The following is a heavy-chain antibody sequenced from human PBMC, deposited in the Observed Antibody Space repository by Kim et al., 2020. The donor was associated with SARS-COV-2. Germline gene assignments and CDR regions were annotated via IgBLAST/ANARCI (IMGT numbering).Heavy chain of an antibody. CDR1: GGSFSGYY. Sequence: SETLSLTCAVYGGSFSGYYWSWIRQPPGKGLEWIGEINHSGSTNYNPSLKSRVTISVDTPKNQFSLKLSSVTAADTAVYYCAGGIVVVVAAPPHAHWFDPWGQGTLVTVSS. J-gene: IGHJ5*02. D-gene: IGHD2-15*01. CDR3: AGGIVVVVAAPPHAHWFDP. V-gene: IGHV4-34*01. CDR2: INHSGST.